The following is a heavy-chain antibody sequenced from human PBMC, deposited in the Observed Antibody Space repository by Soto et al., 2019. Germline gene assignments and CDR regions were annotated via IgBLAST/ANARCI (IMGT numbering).Heavy chain of an antibody. Sequence: GASVEVSCTSSGYSFSSYGIGVVRQAPGQGLEWMGWISAYNGNTNYAQKLQGRVTMTTDTSTSTAYMELRSLRSDDTAVYYCARDELPNDEPDYWGQGTLVTVSS. CDR2: ISAYNGNT. CDR1: GYSFSSYG. V-gene: IGHV1-18*01. D-gene: IGHD1-1*01. J-gene: IGHJ4*02. CDR3: ARDELPNDEPDY.